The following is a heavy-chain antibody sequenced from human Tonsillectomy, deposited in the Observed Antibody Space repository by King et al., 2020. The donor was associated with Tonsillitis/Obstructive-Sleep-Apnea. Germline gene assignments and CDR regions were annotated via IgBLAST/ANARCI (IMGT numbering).Heavy chain of an antibody. J-gene: IGHJ4*02. V-gene: IGHV4-61*01. D-gene: IGHD6-13*01. Sequence: VQLQESGPGLVKPSETLSLTCTVSGGSVSSGSYYWSWIRQPPGKGLEWIGYIYYSGSTNYNPSLKSRVTISVDTSKNQFSLKLSSVTAADTAVYYCARAKAAAGLYYFDYWGQGSLGTVSS. CDR2: IYYSGST. CDR1: GGSVSSGSYY. CDR3: ARAKAAAGLYYFDY.